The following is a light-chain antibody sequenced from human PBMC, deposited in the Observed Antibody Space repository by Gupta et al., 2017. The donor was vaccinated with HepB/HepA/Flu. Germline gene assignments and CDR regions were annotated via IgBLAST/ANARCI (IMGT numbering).Light chain of an antibody. V-gene: IGKV2-30*01. CDR2: KVS. CDR3: MQGSSWPLT. CDR1: ETLLYCDGNTY. J-gene: IGKJ4*01. Sequence: DVDLTHSPLSLPVTLGRPDSISCRSSETLLYCDGNTYLSWFQQRPGQPPRRLIQKVSNRDSGVPDRFSGTGSGTVFTLTISRVEAEDVAVYYCMQGSSWPLTFGGGTKVEI.